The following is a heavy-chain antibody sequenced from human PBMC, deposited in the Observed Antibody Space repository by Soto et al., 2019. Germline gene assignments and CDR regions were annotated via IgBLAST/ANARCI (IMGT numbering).Heavy chain of an antibody. CDR2: ISHTGDT. CDR3: ARIVVGVTVDL. Sequence: SETLCLTCPFSDSSVWSDSYFWTWIRQPPGKGLEWIAYISHTGDTNYNPSLKSRVTISIDTSRNQFSLTVTSVTAADTAVYFCARIVVGVTVDLWGQGSLVTVSS. D-gene: IGHD1-26*01. J-gene: IGHJ4*02. V-gene: IGHV4-61*01. CDR1: DSSVWSDSYF.